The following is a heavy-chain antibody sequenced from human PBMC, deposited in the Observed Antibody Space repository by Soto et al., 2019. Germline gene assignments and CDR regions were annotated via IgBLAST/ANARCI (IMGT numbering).Heavy chain of an antibody. CDR3: AREEDDRNFDY. CDR1: GGSISSYY. V-gene: IGHV4-59*01. CDR2: IYYSGST. J-gene: IGHJ4*02. Sequence: QVQLQESGPGLVKPSETLSLTCTVSGGSISSYYWSWIRQPPGKGLEWIGYIYYSGSTNYNPSLKSRVTISVDTSKNQFSLKLSSVTAADTAVYYCAREEDDRNFDYWGQGTLVTVSS. D-gene: IGHD1-1*01.